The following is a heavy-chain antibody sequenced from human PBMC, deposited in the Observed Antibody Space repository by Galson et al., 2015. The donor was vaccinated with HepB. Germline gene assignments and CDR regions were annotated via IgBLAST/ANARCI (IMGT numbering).Heavy chain of an antibody. CDR3: AREGEIVATGYGMDV. D-gene: IGHD5-12*01. J-gene: IGHJ6*02. CDR2: ISYDGSNK. V-gene: IGHV3-30*19. Sequence: SCKASGYTFTYRYLHWVRQAPGKGLEWVAVISYDGSNKYYADSVKGRFTISRDNSKNTLYLQMNSLRAEDTAVYYCAREGEIVATGYGMDVWGQGTTVTVSS. CDR1: GYTFTYRY.